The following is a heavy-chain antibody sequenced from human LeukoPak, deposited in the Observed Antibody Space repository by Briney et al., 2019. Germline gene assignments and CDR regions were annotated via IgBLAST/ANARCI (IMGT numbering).Heavy chain of an antibody. Sequence: GGSLRLSCAASGFTFSNYWMSWVRQAPGKGLEWVANIKQDGIETYHVDSVKGRFTISRDNAKNSLYLQMSSLRAEDTAVYYCTRNYVVVPNGDWFGPWGQGTLVTASS. CDR3: TRNYVVVPNGDWFGP. V-gene: IGHV3-7*01. D-gene: IGHD2-2*01. CDR2: IKQDGIET. CDR1: GFTFSNYW. J-gene: IGHJ5*02.